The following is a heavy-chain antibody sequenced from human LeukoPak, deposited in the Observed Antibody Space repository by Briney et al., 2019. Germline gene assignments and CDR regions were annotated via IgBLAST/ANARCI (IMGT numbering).Heavy chain of an antibody. CDR3: TRDPDIVVVPAATPFDY. D-gene: IGHD2-2*01. CDR1: GFTFSSYS. CDR2: ISSTSSYK. Sequence: PGGSLRLSCAASGFTFSSYSMIWVRQAPGKGLEWVSSISSTSSYKNYADSVKGRFTISRDNAKNSLYLQMNSLRAEDTAVYYCTRDPDIVVVPAATPFDYWGQGTLVTVSS. J-gene: IGHJ4*02. V-gene: IGHV3-21*01.